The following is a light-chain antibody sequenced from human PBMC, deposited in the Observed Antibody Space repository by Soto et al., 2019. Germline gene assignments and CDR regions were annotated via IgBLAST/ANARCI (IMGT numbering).Light chain of an antibody. CDR3: QQRGNWPPT. CDR1: QSVSSSY. Sequence: EIVLTQSPGTLSLSPGERATLSCRASQSVSSSYLAWYQQKPGQAPRLLIYGASSRATGIPARFSGSGSATDFTLTISSLEPEDFAVYYCQQRGNWPPTFGQGTKLEIK. V-gene: IGKV3D-20*02. J-gene: IGKJ2*01. CDR2: GAS.